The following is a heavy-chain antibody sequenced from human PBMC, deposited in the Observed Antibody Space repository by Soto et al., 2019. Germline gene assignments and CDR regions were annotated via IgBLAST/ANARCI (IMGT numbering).Heavy chain of an antibody. Sequence: QVQLQESGPGLVKPSGTLSLTCAVSSGSISSSNWWRWVRQPPGKGLEWIGEIYHSGSTNYNPSLKSRVTIAVDKSKNQCSLKLSSVTAADTAVYYCARGDYGDRGGSFDYWGQGTLVTVSS. CDR3: ARGDYGDRGGSFDY. CDR2: IYHSGST. CDR1: SGSISSSNW. V-gene: IGHV4-4*02. D-gene: IGHD4-17*01. J-gene: IGHJ4*02.